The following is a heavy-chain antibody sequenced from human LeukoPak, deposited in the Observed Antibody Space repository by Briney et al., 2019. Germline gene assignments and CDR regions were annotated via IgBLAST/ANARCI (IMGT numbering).Heavy chain of an antibody. CDR1: GGSISSYY. D-gene: IGHD2-2*01. V-gene: IGHV4-59*12. J-gene: IGHJ5*02. CDR3: AREVDAAAAYNWFDP. Sequence: SETLSLTCTVSGGSISSYYWSWIRQPPGKGLEFIGYIYYSGSTYYNPSLRSRVTISVDTSKNQFSLKLSSVTAADTAVYYCAREVDAAAAYNWFDPWGQGTLVTVSS. CDR2: IYYSGST.